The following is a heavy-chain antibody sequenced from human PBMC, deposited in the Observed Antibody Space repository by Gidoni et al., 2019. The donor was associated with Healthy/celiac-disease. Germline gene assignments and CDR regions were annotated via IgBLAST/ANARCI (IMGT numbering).Heavy chain of an antibody. D-gene: IGHD3-3*01. CDR1: GGSISSSY. J-gene: IGHJ6*03. CDR3: AREGTFSGFLEYYPYMDV. Sequence: QVQLQESGPGLVKPSETLSLTCTVSGGSISSSYWSWIRQPAGKGLEWIGRIYTSGSTNYNPSLKSRVTMSVDTSKNQFSLKLSSVTAADTAVYYCAREGTFSGFLEYYPYMDVWGKGTTVTVSS. CDR2: IYTSGST. V-gene: IGHV4-4*07.